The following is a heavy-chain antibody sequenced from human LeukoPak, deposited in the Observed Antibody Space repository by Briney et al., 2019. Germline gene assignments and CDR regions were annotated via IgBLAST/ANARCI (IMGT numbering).Heavy chain of an antibody. CDR3: ASCPQTYYYESYFDY. CDR2: IIPIFGTA. D-gene: IGHD3-22*01. V-gene: IGHV1-69*05. Sequence: SVKVSCKASGGTFSSYAISWVRQAPGQGLERMGRIIPIFGTANYAQKFQGRVTITTDESTSTAYMELSSLRSEDTAVYYCASCPQTYYYESYFDYWGQGTLVTVSS. J-gene: IGHJ4*02. CDR1: GGTFSSYA.